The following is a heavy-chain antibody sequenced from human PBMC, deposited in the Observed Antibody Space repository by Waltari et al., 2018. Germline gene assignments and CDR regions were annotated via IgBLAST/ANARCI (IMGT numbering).Heavy chain of an antibody. CDR2: ISSSSSTI. D-gene: IGHD2-2*01. J-gene: IGHJ6*03. Sequence: EVQLVESGGGLVQPGGSLRLSCAASGFTFSSYSMNWVRQAPGQGMEWVSCISSSSSTIYYADSVKGRFTISRDNAKNSLYLQMNSLRAEDTAVYYCARDGRGYCSSTSCYGGAYFYYYYMDVWGKGTTVTVSS. CDR1: GFTFSSYS. CDR3: ARDGRGYCSSTSCYGGAYFYYYYMDV. V-gene: IGHV3-48*04.